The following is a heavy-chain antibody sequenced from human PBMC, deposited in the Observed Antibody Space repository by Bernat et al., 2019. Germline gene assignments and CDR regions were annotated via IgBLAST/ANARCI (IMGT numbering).Heavy chain of an antibody. D-gene: IGHD6-13*01. J-gene: IGHJ5*02. CDR1: GDSVSSNSAA. CDR3: ARGVGSSSWYRHTKTLHNWFDP. CDR2: TYYRSKWYN. Sequence: QVQLQQSGPGLVKPSQTLSLTCAISGDSVSSNSAAWNWIRQSPSRGLEWLGRTYYRSKWYNDYAVSVKSRITINPDTSKHQFSLQLNSVTPEDTAVYYCARGVGSSSWYRHTKTLHNWFDPWGQGTLVTVSS. V-gene: IGHV6-1*01.